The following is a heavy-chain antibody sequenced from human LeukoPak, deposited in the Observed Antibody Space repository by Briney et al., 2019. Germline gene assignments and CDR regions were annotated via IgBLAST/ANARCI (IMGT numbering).Heavy chain of an antibody. V-gene: IGHV1-2*02. Sequence: ASVKVSCKASGYTFTGYYMHWVRQAPGQGLEWMGWINPNSGGTNYAQKFQGRVTMTRDTSISTAYMELSRLRSDDTAVYCCARGVRTYYYDSSGYYTLNFQHWGQGTLVTVSS. CDR2: INPNSGGT. D-gene: IGHD3-22*01. CDR3: ARGVRTYYYDSSGYYTLNFQH. CDR1: GYTFTGYY. J-gene: IGHJ1*01.